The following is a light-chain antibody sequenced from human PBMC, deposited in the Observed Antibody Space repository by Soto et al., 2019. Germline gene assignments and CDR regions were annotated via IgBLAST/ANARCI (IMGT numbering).Light chain of an antibody. V-gene: IGKV3-11*01. J-gene: IGKJ1*01. CDR3: QQRSNWRT. CDR1: QSVSSY. Sequence: EIVLTQSPATMSLSPGERATLSCRASQSVSSYLAWYQQKPGLAPRLLIYDASNQASGIPARFSGSGSGTDFTLTISSLEPEDCAVYYCQQRSNWRTFGQGTKGEIQ. CDR2: DAS.